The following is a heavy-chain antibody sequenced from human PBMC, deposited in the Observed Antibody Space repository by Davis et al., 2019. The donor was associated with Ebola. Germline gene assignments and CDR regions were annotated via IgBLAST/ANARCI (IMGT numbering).Heavy chain of an antibody. CDR3: ANQGWNDEPYYFDY. J-gene: IGHJ4*02. Sequence: PSETLSLTCAVYGGSFSGYYWSWIRQPPGKGLEWIGEINHSGSTNYNPSLKSRVTISVDTSKNQFSLKMSSVTAADTAVYYCANQGWNDEPYYFDYWGQGTLVTVS. CDR2: INHSGST. D-gene: IGHD1-1*01. CDR1: GGSFSGYY. V-gene: IGHV4-34*01.